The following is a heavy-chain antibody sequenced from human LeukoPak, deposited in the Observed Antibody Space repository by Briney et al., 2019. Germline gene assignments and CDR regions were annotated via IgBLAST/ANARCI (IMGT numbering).Heavy chain of an antibody. CDR3: ASGGGYYNWFDP. V-gene: IGHV4-39*01. CDR2: IYYSGSN. CDR1: GGSINSNNYY. J-gene: IGHJ5*02. D-gene: IGHD3-22*01. Sequence: SETLSLTCTVSGGSINSNNYYWGWIRQPPGKGLEWIGSIYYSGSNYYNPSLKSRVTMSVDTSKNQFSLKLSSVTAADTAVYYCASGGGYYNWFDPWGQGTLVTVSS.